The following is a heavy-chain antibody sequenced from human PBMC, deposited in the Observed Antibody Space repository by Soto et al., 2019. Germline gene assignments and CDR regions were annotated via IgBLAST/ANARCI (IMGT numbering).Heavy chain of an antibody. CDR3: AKGLKDCSGGSCYVNWFDP. V-gene: IGHV3-23*01. D-gene: IGHD2-15*01. J-gene: IGHJ5*02. CDR1: GFTFSSYA. Sequence: GGSLRLSCAASGFTFSSYAMSWVRQAPGKGLEWVSAISGSGGSTYYADSVKGRFTISRDNPKNTLYLQMNSLRAEDTAVYYCAKGLKDCSGGSCYVNWFDPWGQGTLVTVSS. CDR2: ISGSGGST.